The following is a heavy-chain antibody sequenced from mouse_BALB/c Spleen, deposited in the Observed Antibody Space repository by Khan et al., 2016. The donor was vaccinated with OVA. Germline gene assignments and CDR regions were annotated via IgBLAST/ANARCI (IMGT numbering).Heavy chain of an antibody. Sequence: EVKLLESGGGLVQPGGSLKLSCAASGFDFSRYWMSWVRQAPGKGIEWIGEINPDSSTITYTPSLKDKLVISRDNAKNTLYLQMIKVRSKDTALYYCVRQLSDAMDYWGQGTSVTVSS. CDR3: VRQLSDAMDY. D-gene: IGHD1-3*01. V-gene: IGHV4-1*02. CDR2: INPDSSTI. J-gene: IGHJ4*01. CDR1: GFDFSRYW.